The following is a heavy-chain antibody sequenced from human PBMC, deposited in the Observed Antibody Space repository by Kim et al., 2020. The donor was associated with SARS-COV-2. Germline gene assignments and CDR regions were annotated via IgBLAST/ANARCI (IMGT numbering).Heavy chain of an antibody. D-gene: IGHD4-17*01. CDR1: GGSFSGYY. CDR3: ARCYGDYVFLYYYYYGMDV. J-gene: IGHJ6*02. V-gene: IGHV4-34*01. CDR2: INHSGST. Sequence: SETLSLTCAVYGGSFSGYYWSWIRQPPGKGLEWIGKINHSGSTNYNPSLESRVTISVDTSKNQFSLKLSSVTAADTAVYYCARCYGDYVFLYYYYYGMDVWGQGTTVTVSS.